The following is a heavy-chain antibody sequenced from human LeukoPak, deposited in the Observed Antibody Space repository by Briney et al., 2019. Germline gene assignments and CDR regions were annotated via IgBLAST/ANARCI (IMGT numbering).Heavy chain of an antibody. CDR1: GFTFSSYA. CDR3: AKVEEEPRLRHGLFDY. D-gene: IGHD1-14*01. CDR2: VSDSGGST. J-gene: IGHJ4*02. Sequence: PGGSLRLSCAASGFTFSSYAMSWVRQAPGKGLEWVAVVSDSGGSTYSADSAKGRFIISRDNSKNTLYLQMNSLRAEDTAVYYCAKVEEEPRLRHGLFDYWGQGTLVTVSS. V-gene: IGHV3-23*01.